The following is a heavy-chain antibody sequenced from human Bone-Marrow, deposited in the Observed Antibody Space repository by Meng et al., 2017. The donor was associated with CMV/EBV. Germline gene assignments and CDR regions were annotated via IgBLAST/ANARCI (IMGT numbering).Heavy chain of an antibody. V-gene: IGHV1-2*02. D-gene: IGHD2-15*01. J-gene: IGHJ4*02. Sequence: VQLVQSGAEVKKPGSSVKVSCKASGGTFSSYAISWVRQAPGQGLEWMGWINPNSGGTNYAQKFQGRVTMTRDTSISTAYMELSRLRSDDTAVYYCARDLGGYCSGGSCLWGQGTLVTVSS. CDR1: GGTFSSYA. CDR2: INPNSGGT. CDR3: ARDLGGYCSGGSCL.